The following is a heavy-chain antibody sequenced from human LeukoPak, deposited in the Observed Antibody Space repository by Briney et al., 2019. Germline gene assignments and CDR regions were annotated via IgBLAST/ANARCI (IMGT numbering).Heavy chain of an antibody. D-gene: IGHD1-26*01. CDR3: ARDQRYAGGGSYAPHFDY. Sequence: PSETLSLTCAVSGGSISSGGYSWRWIRQPPGKGLEWIGYIDYSGSTSYNPSLKSRVTISVDTSNNQFSLNLGSVTAADTAVYYCARDQRYAGGGSYAPHFDYWGQGTLVTVSS. CDR1: GGSISSGGYS. V-gene: IGHV4-61*08. CDR2: IDYSGST. J-gene: IGHJ4*02.